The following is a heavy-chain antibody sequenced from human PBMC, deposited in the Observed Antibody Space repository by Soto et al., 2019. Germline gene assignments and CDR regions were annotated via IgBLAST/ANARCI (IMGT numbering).Heavy chain of an antibody. CDR3: ARVPGIRDY. CDR1: GGSFSGYY. Sequence: LSLTCAVYGGSFSGYYWSWIRQPPGKGLEWIGEINHSGSTNYNPSLKSRVTISVDTSKNQFSLKLSSVTAADTAVYYCARVPGIRDYWGQGTLVTVSS. J-gene: IGHJ4*02. D-gene: IGHD5-18*01. CDR2: INHSGST. V-gene: IGHV4-34*01.